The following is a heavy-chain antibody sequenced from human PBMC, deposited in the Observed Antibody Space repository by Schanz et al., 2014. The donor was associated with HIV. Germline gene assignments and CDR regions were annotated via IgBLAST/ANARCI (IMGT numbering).Heavy chain of an antibody. CDR3: ANSGYCTNGICYTRGDGMDV. V-gene: IGHV3-23*04. CDR2: ITGSSAHT. Sequence: EVQLVESGGVLVQPVRSLRLSCAASGFIFDDYAMHWVRQAPGKGLEWVSAITGSSAHTYYADSVKGRFTISRDNSKNTLYLQMNGLRAEDTAVYYCANSGYCTNGICYTRGDGMDVWGQGTTVTVSS. D-gene: IGHD2-8*01. J-gene: IGHJ6*02. CDR1: GFIFDDYA.